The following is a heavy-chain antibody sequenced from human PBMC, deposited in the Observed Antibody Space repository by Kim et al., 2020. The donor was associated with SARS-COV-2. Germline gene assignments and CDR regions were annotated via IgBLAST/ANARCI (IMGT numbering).Heavy chain of an antibody. CDR1: GFTFSSYG. D-gene: IGHD6-13*01. V-gene: IGHV3-33*01. CDR2: IWYDGSNK. Sequence: GGSLRLSCAASGFTFSSYGMHWVRQAPGKGLEWVAVIWYDGSNKYYADSVKGRFTISRDNSKNTLYLQMNSLRAEDTAVYYCARDGGVWEQLVRLSRYYYMDVWGKGTTVTVSS. CDR3: ARDGGVWEQLVRLSRYYYMDV. J-gene: IGHJ6*03.